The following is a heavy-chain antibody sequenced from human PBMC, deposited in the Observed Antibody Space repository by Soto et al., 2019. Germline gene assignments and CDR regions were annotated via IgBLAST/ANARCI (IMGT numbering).Heavy chain of an antibody. V-gene: IGHV4-59*01. CDR3: ARDSSSSWFDP. CDR2: IYYSGST. J-gene: IGHJ5*02. D-gene: IGHD6-6*01. Sequence: SETLSLTCTVSGGSISSYYWRWIRQPPGKGLEWIGYIYYSGSTNYNPSLKSRVTISVDTSKNQFSLKLSSVTAADTAVYYCARDSSSSWFDPWGQGTLVTVSS. CDR1: GGSISSYY.